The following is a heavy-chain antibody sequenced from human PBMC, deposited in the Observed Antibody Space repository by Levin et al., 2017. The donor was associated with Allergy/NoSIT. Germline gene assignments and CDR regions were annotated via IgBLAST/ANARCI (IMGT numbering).Heavy chain of an antibody. V-gene: IGHV5-51*01. J-gene: IGHJ5*02. CDR1: GYSFTSYW. CDR3: ARREYCSSTSCYTFERENNWFDP. D-gene: IGHD2-2*02. Sequence: TGGSLRLSCKGSGYSFTSYWIGWVRQMPGKGLEWMGIIYPGDSDTRYSPSFQGQVTISADKSISTAYLQWSSLKASDTAMYYCARREYCSSTSCYTFERENNWFDPWGQGTLVTVSS. CDR2: IYPGDSDT.